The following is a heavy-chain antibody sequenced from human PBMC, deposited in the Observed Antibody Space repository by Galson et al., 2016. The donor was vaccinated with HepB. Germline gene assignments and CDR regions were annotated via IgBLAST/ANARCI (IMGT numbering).Heavy chain of an antibody. V-gene: IGHV3-23*05. Sequence: SLRLSCAASGFTFSSYAMSWVRQAPGKGLEWVSAISGSNKYYADSVKGRFTISRDNSKNTLYLQMNSLRAEDTAVYYCAKSEVAAAAKGLDAFDIWGQGTMVTVSS. D-gene: IGHD6-25*01. CDR1: GFTFSSYA. CDR3: AKSEVAAAAKGLDAFDI. J-gene: IGHJ3*02. CDR2: ISGSNK.